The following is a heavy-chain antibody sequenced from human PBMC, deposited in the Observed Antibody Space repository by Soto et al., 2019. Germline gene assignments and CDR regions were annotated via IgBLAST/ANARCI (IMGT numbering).Heavy chain of an antibody. D-gene: IGHD2-15*01. CDR1: GFSLSTSGVG. CDR2: IYWNDDR. V-gene: IGHV2-5*01. Sequence: KESGPTLVKPTQTLTLTCTFSGFSLSTSGVGVGWIRQPPGKALEWLALIYWNDDRRYSPSLKSRLTITKDTSKNQVVLTMTNMDPVDTATYYCAHSPLVVAATTNFDYWGQGTLVTVSS. J-gene: IGHJ4*02. CDR3: AHSPLVVAATTNFDY.